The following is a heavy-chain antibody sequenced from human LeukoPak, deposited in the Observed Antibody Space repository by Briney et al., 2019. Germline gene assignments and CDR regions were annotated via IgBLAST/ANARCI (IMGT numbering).Heavy chain of an antibody. CDR3: ARGGAPARYYFDY. CDR2: VSGSGPTT. D-gene: IGHD1-26*01. Sequence: GGSLRLSCSASGFTFSSYAMHWVRQAPGKGLEWVADVSGSGPTTHYTDSVKGRFTISRDNSKNTLYLQMNSLRVEDTAVYYCARGGAPARYYFDYWGQGTLVTVSS. J-gene: IGHJ4*02. CDR1: GFTFSSYA. V-gene: IGHV3-23*01.